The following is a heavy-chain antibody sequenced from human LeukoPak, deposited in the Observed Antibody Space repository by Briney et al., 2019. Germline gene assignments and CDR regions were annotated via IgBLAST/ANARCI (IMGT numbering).Heavy chain of an antibody. CDR1: GGSISSSSYY. D-gene: IGHD4-17*01. J-gene: IGHJ4*02. CDR2: IYYSGST. V-gene: IGHV4-39*07. CDR3: ARGYGDYRETVTSTYFDY. Sequence: PSETLSLTCTVSGGSISSSSYYWGWIRQPPGKGLEWIGRIYYSGSTYYNPSLKSRVTISVDTSKNQFSLKLSSVTAADTAVYYCARGYGDYRETVTSTYFDYWGQGTLVTVSS.